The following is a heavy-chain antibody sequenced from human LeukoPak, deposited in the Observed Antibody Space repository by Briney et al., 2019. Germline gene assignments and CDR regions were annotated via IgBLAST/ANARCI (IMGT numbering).Heavy chain of an antibody. V-gene: IGHV3-9*01. J-gene: IGHJ4*02. Sequence: GGSLRLSCAASGFTFDDYAMHWVRQAPGKGLEWVSGISWNSGSIGYADSVKGRFTISRDNAKNTVYLQMNSLRAEDTAVYYCARDPVRVAGYDYVGYWGQGTLVTVSS. CDR1: GFTFDDYA. CDR2: ISWNSGSI. D-gene: IGHD5-12*01. CDR3: ARDPVRVAGYDYVGY.